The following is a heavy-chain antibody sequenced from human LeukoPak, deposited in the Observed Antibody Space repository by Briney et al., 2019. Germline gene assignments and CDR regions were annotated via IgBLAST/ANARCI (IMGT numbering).Heavy chain of an antibody. D-gene: IGHD2-2*01. J-gene: IGHJ4*02. Sequence: GGSLRLSCAASGFTFSSYTMSWVRQAPGKGLEWVSAISHTSEYTYHADSVKGRFTISRDNSKNTLYLQMNSLRAEDTAMYYCAKGSSASRPYYFDYWGQGTLVTVSS. CDR1: GFTFSSYT. CDR3: AKGSSASRPYYFDY. CDR2: ISHTSEYT. V-gene: IGHV3-23*01.